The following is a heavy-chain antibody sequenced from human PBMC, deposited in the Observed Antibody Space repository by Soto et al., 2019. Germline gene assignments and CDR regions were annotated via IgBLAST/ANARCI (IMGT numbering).Heavy chain of an antibody. Sequence: SVKVSCKASGGTFSSYAISWVRQAPGQGLEWMGGIIPIFGTANYAQKFQGRVTITADESTSTAYMELSSLRSEDTAVYYCARDLVGYCSSTSCFPFDYWGQRTLVTVSS. CDR2: IIPIFGTA. V-gene: IGHV1-69*13. D-gene: IGHD2-2*01. J-gene: IGHJ4*02. CDR1: GGTFSSYA. CDR3: ARDLVGYCSSTSCFPFDY.